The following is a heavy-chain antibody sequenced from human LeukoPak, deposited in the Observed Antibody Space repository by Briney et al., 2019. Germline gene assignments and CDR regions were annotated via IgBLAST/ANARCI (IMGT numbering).Heavy chain of an antibody. D-gene: IGHD3-3*01. J-gene: IGHJ4*02. CDR2: IKRDGSER. Sequence: GGSLRLSCAASRFSFRSYWMSRVRRAPGKGLEWVADIKRDGSERYYVDSVKGRFTVSRDNAENSVSLQMNSLRPEDTAVYYCAWSGEADWGQGTLVTVSS. CDR3: AWSGEAD. V-gene: IGHV3-7*01. CDR1: RFSFRSYW.